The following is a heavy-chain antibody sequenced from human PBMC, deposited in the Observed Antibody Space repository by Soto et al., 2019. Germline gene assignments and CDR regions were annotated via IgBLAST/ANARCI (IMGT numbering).Heavy chain of an antibody. CDR1: GFTFSSYG. CDR3: ARDKKRGGDYKTRYYYYGMDV. CDR2: IWYDGSNK. Sequence: GGSLSLSCAASGFTFSSYGMHWVRQAPGKGLEWVAVIWYDGSNKYYADSVKGRFTISRDNSKNTLYLQMNSLRAEDTAVYYCARDKKRGGDYKTRYYYYGMDVWGQGTTVTVSS. D-gene: IGHD4-17*01. V-gene: IGHV3-33*01. J-gene: IGHJ6*02.